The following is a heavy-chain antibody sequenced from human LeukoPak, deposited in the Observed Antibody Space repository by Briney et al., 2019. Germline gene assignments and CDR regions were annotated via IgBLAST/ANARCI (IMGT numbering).Heavy chain of an antibody. V-gene: IGHV3-23*01. CDR3: AKAGPYDYRFTYYYGMDV. CDR1: GFTFSSYA. Sequence: PGGSLRLSCAASGFTFSSYAMSWVRQAPGKGLEWVSAISGSGGSTYYADSVKGRFTISRDNSKNTLYLQMNSLRAEDTAVYYCAKAGPYDYRFTYYYGMDVWGQGTTVTVSS. J-gene: IGHJ6*02. D-gene: IGHD4-11*01. CDR2: ISGSGGST.